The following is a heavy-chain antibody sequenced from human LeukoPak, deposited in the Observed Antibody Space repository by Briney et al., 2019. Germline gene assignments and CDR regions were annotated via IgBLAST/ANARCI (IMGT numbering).Heavy chain of an antibody. V-gene: IGHV3-21*01. Sequence: GGSLRLSCAASGFTLSSYTMNWVRQAPGKGLEWVSSITSSSSYIYYADSVKGRFTISRDNAKKSLYLQMNTLRPEDTAVYHCLKDQGGSGNPGNWGQGTLVTVSS. CDR2: ITSSSSYI. D-gene: IGHD3-10*01. J-gene: IGHJ4*02. CDR1: GFTLSSYT. CDR3: LKDQGGSGNPGN.